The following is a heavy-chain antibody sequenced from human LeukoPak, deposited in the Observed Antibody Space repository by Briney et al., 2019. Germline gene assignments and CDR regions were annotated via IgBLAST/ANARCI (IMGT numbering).Heavy chain of an antibody. D-gene: IGHD3-16*01. CDR3: ARGDVFFDN. V-gene: IGHV3-74*01. Sequence: GGSLRLSCAASAFTFSTYWMHWVRQAPGKGLVWVSRINSDGSSTSYADSVKGRFTISRDNAKNPLYLQMNSLRAEDTAVYYCARGDVFFDNWGQGTLVTVSS. CDR2: INSDGSST. J-gene: IGHJ4*02. CDR1: AFTFSTYW.